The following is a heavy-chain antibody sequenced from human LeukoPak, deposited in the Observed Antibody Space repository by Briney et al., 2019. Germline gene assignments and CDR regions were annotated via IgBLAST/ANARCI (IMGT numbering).Heavy chain of an antibody. Sequence: PGGSLRLSCAASGFTFSSYSMNWVRQAPGKGLEWVSSISSSSSYIYYADSVKGRFTISRDNAKNSLYLQMNSLRAEDTAVYYCAREGSLYGVLIRAFDIWGQGTMVTASS. J-gene: IGHJ3*02. CDR1: GFTFSSYS. D-gene: IGHD4-17*01. CDR2: ISSSSSYI. V-gene: IGHV3-21*01. CDR3: AREGSLYGVLIRAFDI.